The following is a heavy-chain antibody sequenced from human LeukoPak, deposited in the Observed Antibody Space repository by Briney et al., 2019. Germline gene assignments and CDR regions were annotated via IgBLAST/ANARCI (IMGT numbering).Heavy chain of an antibody. CDR1: GFTFSSYA. J-gene: IGHJ6*02. Sequence: GGSLRLSCAASGFTFSSYAMHWVRQAPGKGLEWVAVISYDGSNKYYADSVKGRFTISRDNSKNTLYLQMNSLRAEDTAVYYCARDRVLIYYYGVDVWGQGITVTVSS. D-gene: IGHD3-3*01. V-gene: IGHV3-30-3*01. CDR2: ISYDGSNK. CDR3: ARDRVLIYYYGVDV.